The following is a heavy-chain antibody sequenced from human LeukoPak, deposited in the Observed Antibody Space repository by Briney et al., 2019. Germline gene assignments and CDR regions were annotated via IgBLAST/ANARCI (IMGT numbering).Heavy chain of an antibody. J-gene: IGHJ5*02. CDR2: IYYSGSI. CDR1: GASISSYY. D-gene: IGHD2-2*01. CDR3: ARLPSCSSSTCYPWFDP. Sequence: PSETLSLTCTVSGASISSYYWSWIRQPPGKGLEWIGYIYYSGSINYNPSLKSRVTISVDTSKSQFSLKLNSVTAADTAVYYCARLPSCSSSTCYPWFDPWGQGTLVTVSS. V-gene: IGHV4-59*01.